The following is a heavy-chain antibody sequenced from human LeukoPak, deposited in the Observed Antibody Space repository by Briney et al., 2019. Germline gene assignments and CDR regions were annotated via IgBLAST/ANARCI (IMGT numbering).Heavy chain of an antibody. CDR2: IYYSGST. D-gene: IGHD6-19*01. J-gene: IGHJ6*02. V-gene: IGHV4-59*01. CDR3: ARAVAGYYYGMDV. Sequence: SETLSLTCTVSGGSISSYYWSWIRQPPGKGLEWIGYIYYSGSTNYNPSLKSRVTISVDTSKNLFSLKLSSVTAADTAVYYRARAVAGYYYGMDVWGQGTTVTVSS. CDR1: GGSISSYY.